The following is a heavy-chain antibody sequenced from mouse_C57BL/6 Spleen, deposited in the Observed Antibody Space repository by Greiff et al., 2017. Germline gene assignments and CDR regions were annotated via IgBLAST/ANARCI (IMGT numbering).Heavy chain of an antibody. J-gene: IGHJ4*01. CDR3: ARDYYGSKDAMDY. D-gene: IGHD1-1*01. CDR2: INPSSGYT. V-gene: IGHV1-7*01. Sequence: QVQLQQSGAELAKPGASVKLSCKASGYTFTSYWMHWVKQRPGQGLEWIGYINPSSGYTKYNQKFKDKATLTADKSSSTAYMQLSSLTYEDSAVYSCARDYYGSKDAMDYWGQGTSGTVSS. CDR1: GYTFTSYW.